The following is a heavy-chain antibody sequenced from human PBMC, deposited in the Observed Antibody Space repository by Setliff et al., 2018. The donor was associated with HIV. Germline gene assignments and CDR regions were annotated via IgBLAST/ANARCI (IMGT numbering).Heavy chain of an antibody. Sequence: SETLSLTCAVSGTSDINYIWWSWVRQPPGKGLEWIGEVYHTGSTYYNPSLKTRVTISVDTSKNQFSLKLSSVTAADTAVYYCASLTTDRFLEWLFVYWGQGTLVTVSS. CDR1: GTSDINYIW. D-gene: IGHD3-3*01. CDR2: VYHTGST. CDR3: ASLTTDRFLEWLFVY. J-gene: IGHJ4*02. V-gene: IGHV4-4*02.